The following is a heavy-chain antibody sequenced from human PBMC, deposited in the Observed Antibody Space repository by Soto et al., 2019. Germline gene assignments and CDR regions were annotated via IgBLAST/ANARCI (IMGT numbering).Heavy chain of an antibody. V-gene: IGHV3-23*01. J-gene: IGHJ3*02. CDR3: VLGYKYGPQAFDI. CDR2: ISGSGGST. D-gene: IGHD5-18*01. Sequence: PGGSLRLSCAASGFTFSSYAMNWARQAPGKGLEWVSTISGSGGSTYYADSVKGRFTISRDRSKNTLYLQMSSLRAEDTAVYYCVLGYKYGPQAFDIWGQGTKVTVSS. CDR1: GFTFSSYA.